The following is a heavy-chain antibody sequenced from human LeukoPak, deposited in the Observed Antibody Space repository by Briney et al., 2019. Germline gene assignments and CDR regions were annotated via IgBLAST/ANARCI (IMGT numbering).Heavy chain of an antibody. V-gene: IGHV1-69*13. Sequence: SVKVSCKASGGTFSSYAISWVRQAPGQGLEWMGGIIPIFGTANYAQKFQGRVTITADESTSTAYMELSSLRSEDTAVYYCARALIGPLRFLEWVVLGGMDVWGQGTTVTVSS. J-gene: IGHJ6*02. D-gene: IGHD3-3*01. CDR3: ARALIGPLRFLEWVVLGGMDV. CDR2: IIPIFGTA. CDR1: GGTFSSYA.